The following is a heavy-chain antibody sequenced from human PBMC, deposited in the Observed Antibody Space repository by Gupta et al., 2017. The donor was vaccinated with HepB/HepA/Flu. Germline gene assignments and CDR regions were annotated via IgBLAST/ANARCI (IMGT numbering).Heavy chain of an antibody. Sequence: QVQLQQWGAGLLKPSETLSLTCAVYGGSFSGYYWSWIRQPPGKGLEWIGEINHSGSTNYNPSLKSRVTISVDTSKNQFSLKLSSVTAADTAVYYCARIPRYGSGSYAFDIWGQGTMVTVSS. CDR2: INHSGST. J-gene: IGHJ3*02. CDR3: ARIPRYGSGSYAFDI. V-gene: IGHV4-34*01. CDR1: GGSFSGYY. D-gene: IGHD3-10*01.